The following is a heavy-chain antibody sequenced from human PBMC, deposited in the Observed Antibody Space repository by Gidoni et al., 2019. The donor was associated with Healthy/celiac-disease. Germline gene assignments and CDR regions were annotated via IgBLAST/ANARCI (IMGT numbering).Heavy chain of an antibody. V-gene: IGHV1-46*01. D-gene: IGHD2-15*01. CDR1: GYTFTSYY. Sequence: QVQLVQSGAEVKKPGASVKVSCKASGYTFTSYYMHWVRQAPGQGLEWMGIINPSGGSTSYAQKFQGRVTMTRDTSTSTVYMELSSLRSEDTAVYYCARDLTDCSGGSCYSFRWFDPWGQGTLVTVSS. CDR3: ARDLTDCSGGSCYSFRWFDP. CDR2: INPSGGST. J-gene: IGHJ5*02.